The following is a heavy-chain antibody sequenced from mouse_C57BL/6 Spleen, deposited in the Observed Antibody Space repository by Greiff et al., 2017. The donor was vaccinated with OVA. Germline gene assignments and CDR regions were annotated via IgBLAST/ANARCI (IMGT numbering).Heavy chain of an antibody. CDR2: IDPSDSYT. V-gene: IGHV1-69*01. J-gene: IGHJ2*01. D-gene: IGHD3-2*02. CDR3: ERKGGSGYVGPYYFDY. CDR1: GYTFTSYW. Sequence: QVQLQQPGAELVMPGASVKLSCKASGYTFTSYWMHWVKQRPGQGLEWIGEIDPSDSYTNYNQKFKGKSTLTVDKSSSTAYMQLSSLTSEDSAVYYCERKGGSGYVGPYYFDYWGQGTTLTVSS.